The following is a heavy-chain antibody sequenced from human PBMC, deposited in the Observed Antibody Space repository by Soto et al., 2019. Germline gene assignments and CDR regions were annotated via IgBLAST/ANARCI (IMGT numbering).Heavy chain of an antibody. D-gene: IGHD3-10*01. J-gene: IGHJ5*02. CDR3: AKRHVVRGVIPNWFDP. Sequence: GGSLRLSCAASGFTFDDYTMHWVRQAPGKGLESLSLISWDGGSTYYADSVKGRFTISRDNSKNSLYLQMNSLRTEDTALYYCAKRHVVRGVIPNWFDPWGQGTRFTVSS. V-gene: IGHV3-43*01. CDR1: GFTFDDYT. CDR2: ISWDGGST.